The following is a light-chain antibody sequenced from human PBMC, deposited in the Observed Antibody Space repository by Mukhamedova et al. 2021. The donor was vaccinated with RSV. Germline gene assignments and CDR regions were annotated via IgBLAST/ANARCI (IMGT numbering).Light chain of an antibody. J-gene: IGKJ5*01. V-gene: IGKV1-39*01. Sequence: WYQRRVHGKAPNLLIFAASSLQSGVPSRFSGSGSGTDFALTISSLQPEDFATYYCQQSYTTPVXFVQWTRLLI. CDR3: QQSYTTPVX. CDR2: AAS.